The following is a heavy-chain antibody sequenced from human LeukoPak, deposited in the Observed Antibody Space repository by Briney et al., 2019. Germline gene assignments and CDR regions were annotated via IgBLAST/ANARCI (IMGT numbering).Heavy chain of an antibody. J-gene: IGHJ6*02. CDR1: GFTFSSYA. V-gene: IGHV3-23*01. CDR3: ARDKVAAPLYYYYGMDV. D-gene: IGHD6-6*01. Sequence: GGSLRLSCAASGFTFSSYAMSWVRQAPGKGLEWVSAISGSGGSTYYADSVKGRFTISRDNSKNTLYLQMNSLRAEDTAVYYCARDKVAAPLYYYYGMDVWGQGTTVTVSS. CDR2: ISGSGGST.